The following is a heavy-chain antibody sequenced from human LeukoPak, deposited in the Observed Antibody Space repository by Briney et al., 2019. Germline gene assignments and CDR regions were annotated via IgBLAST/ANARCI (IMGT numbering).Heavy chain of an antibody. CDR3: ARNYQIYYGSGSYYNIPYYFDY. V-gene: IGHV3-48*03. CDR2: ISSSGNTI. D-gene: IGHD3-10*01. CDR1: GFTFSSYA. J-gene: IGHJ4*02. Sequence: GGSLRLSCAASGFTFSSYAMSWVRQAPGKGLEWVSNISSSGNTIYYADSVKGRFTISRDNAKNSLYLQMNSLRAEDTAVYYCARNYQIYYGSGSYYNIPYYFDYWGQGTRVTVSS.